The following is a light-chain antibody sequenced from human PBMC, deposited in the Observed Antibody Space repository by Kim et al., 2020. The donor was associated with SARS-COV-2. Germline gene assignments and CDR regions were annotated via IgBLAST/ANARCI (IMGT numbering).Light chain of an antibody. CDR2: VDS. CDR3: SSYTSSSTLNWV. V-gene: IGLV2-14*03. J-gene: IGLJ3*02. CDR1: GSDVGGDNY. Sequence: TISSTGTGSDVGGDNYVPWYQQHQHKAHTLMIYVDSNRPPGVSNRYSFSESRNTASLTISGLQAEDEDDDYCSSYTSSSTLNWVFGGGTQLTVL.